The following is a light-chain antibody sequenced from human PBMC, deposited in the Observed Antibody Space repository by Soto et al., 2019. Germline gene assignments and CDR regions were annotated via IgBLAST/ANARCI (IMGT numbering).Light chain of an antibody. CDR2: DTS. J-gene: IGKJ4*01. CDR3: QTCDDVPLC. Sequence: DIQMTQSPSSLSASVGARVTITCQATQDISNYVNWYHHKTGEAPKLLIYDTSNLKPAVPSRFSGSGSGTDFSSTITGLQPEDLGTHYCQTCDDVPLCFGGGTNGDIK. CDR1: QDISNY. V-gene: IGKV1-33*01.